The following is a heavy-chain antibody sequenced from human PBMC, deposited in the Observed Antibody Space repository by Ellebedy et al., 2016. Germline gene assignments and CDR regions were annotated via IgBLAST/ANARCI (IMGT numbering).Heavy chain of an antibody. D-gene: IGHD4/OR15-4a*01. V-gene: IGHV4-59*01. Sequence: SETLSLTCIVSDDSIPDNYWSRIRQPPGKEPDYIGYIYYTGITNYNPSLMGRATISIDTSTKQLSLKLTSVTAADTAVYFCARTARVPDMWGQGTLVTVSS. CDR1: DDSIPDNY. J-gene: IGHJ3*02. CDR3: ARTARVPDM. CDR2: IYYTGIT.